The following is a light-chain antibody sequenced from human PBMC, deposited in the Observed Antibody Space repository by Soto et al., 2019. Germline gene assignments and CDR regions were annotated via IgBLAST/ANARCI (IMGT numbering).Light chain of an antibody. Sequence: EIVLTQSPGTLSLSPGERATLSCRASQSVSSSYLAWYQQKPGQAPRLLIYGASSRATGIPDRFSGSGSGTDFTLTISRLEPDDFALYYCQQYGSSPPRTFAQGTKVDI. J-gene: IGKJ1*01. CDR2: GAS. CDR3: QQYGSSPPRT. V-gene: IGKV3-20*01. CDR1: QSVSSSY.